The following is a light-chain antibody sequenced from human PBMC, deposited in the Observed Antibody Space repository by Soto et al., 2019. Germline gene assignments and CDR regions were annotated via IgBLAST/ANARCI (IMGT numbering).Light chain of an antibody. V-gene: IGLV1-51*01. CDR3: GTWDSSLSSGV. CDR1: SSNLKYNY. CDR2: YND. J-gene: IGLJ3*02. Sequence: QSVLTQPPSLSATPGQTVTISCSGSSSNLKYNYVCWYQKFPGTAPKLLIYYNDKRPSGIPDRFSGSKSGTSATLAITGLQTGDEADYYCGTWDSSLSSGVFGAGTQLTVL.